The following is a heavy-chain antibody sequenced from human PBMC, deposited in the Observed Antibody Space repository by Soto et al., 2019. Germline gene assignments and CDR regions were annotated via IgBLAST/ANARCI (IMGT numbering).Heavy chain of an antibody. CDR3: ARDLLWLGAFDI. CDR1: GGSISSGGYS. J-gene: IGHJ3*02. D-gene: IGHD2-21*01. CDR2: IYHSGST. V-gene: IGHV4-30-2*01. Sequence: QLQLQESGSGLVKPSQTLSLTCAVSGGSISSGGYSWTWIRQPPGKGLEWIGYIYHSGSTYYNPSLKSRVTISVHRSKNQFSLKLSSVTAADTAVYYCARDLLWLGAFDIWGQGTMVTVSS.